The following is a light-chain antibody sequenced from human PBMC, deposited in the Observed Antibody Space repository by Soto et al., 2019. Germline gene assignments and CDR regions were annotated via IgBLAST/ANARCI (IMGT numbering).Light chain of an antibody. CDR2: GAS. CDR1: QSVSSN. V-gene: IGKV3-15*01. J-gene: IGKJ2*01. Sequence: EIVMTQSPATLSVSPGERATLSCRASQSVSSNLAWYQQKPGQAPRLLIYGASTRSTGIPASFSGSGSGTEFTLTISSLQSEDFAVYYCQHYNNWPPMYPFGQGTKLDIK. CDR3: QHYNNWPPMYP.